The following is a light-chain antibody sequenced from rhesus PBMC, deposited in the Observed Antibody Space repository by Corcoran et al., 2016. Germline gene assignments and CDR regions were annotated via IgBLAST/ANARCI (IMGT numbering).Light chain of an antibody. CDR3: QHGYGTPLT. CDR1: ENVHNY. V-gene: IGKV1-74*01. Sequence: DIQMTQSPSSLSASVGDRVTITCRASENVHNYLTWYQQKPGKAPKLLIYKASTLQSGVPSRFSGSGSGTDYTFTISSLQPEDVATYYCQHGYGTPLTFGGGTKVEIK. CDR2: KAS. J-gene: IGKJ4*01.